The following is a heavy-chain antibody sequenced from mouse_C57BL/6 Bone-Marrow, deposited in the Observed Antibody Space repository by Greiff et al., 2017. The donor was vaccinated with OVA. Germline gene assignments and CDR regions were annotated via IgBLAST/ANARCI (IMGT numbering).Heavy chain of an antibody. D-gene: IGHD2-5*01. J-gene: IGHJ2*01. CDR3: ARKGNYSNCDD. CDR2: IDPSDSYT. V-gene: IGHV1-69*01. CDR1: GYTFTSYW. Sequence: VQLQQSGAELVMPGASVKLSCKASGYTFTSYWMHWVKQRPGKGLEWIGEIDPSDSYTNYNQKFKGKSTLTVDKSSSTAYMQLSSLTSEDSAVYYCARKGNYSNCDDWGQGTTLTVSS.